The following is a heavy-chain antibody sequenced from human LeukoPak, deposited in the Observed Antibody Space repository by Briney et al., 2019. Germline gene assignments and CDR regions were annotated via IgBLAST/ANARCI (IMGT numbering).Heavy chain of an antibody. CDR2: IYYSGST. J-gene: IGHJ4*02. Sequence: SETLSLTCTVSGGSISSYYWSWLRQPPGKGLEWIGYIYYSGSTNYNPSLKSRVTITVDTSKDQFSLKLRSVTAADTAVYYCARGPTTVTRAFDYWGQGTLVTVSS. CDR3: ARGPTTVTRAFDY. V-gene: IGHV4-59*01. D-gene: IGHD4-17*01. CDR1: GGSISSYY.